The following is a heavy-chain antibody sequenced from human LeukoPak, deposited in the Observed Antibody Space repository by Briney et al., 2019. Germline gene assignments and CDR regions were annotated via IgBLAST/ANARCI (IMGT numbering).Heavy chain of an antibody. J-gene: IGHJ4*02. D-gene: IGHD6-6*01. V-gene: IGHV4-39*07. CDR1: GGSISSSNYY. Sequence: PSETLSLTCTVSGGSISSSNYYWGWIRQPPGKGLEWIGTIYYSGSTSYNPSLKSRVTISVDTSKNQFSLKLSSVTAADTAVYYCARAARRFHPWDYFDYWGQGTLVTVSS. CDR2: IYYSGST. CDR3: ARAARRFHPWDYFDY.